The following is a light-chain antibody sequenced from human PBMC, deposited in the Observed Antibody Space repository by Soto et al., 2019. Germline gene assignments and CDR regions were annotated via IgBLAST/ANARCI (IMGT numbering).Light chain of an antibody. CDR3: QQYGSVPLT. V-gene: IGKV3-20*01. CDR1: QSVSTSY. Sequence: EIVLTQSPGTLSLSPGERATLSCRASQSVSTSYLAWYQQKPGQAPRLLIYGASSRATGIPDRFSGSGSGEDFTLTSSRLEPEDFALYYCQQYGSVPLTFGGGTKVEIK. J-gene: IGKJ4*01. CDR2: GAS.